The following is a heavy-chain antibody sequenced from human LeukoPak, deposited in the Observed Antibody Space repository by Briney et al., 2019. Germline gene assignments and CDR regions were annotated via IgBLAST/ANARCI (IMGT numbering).Heavy chain of an antibody. CDR3: ATSYYYDSSMSVDY. CDR2: IYYSGST. J-gene: IGHJ4*02. CDR1: GGSVSSGSYY. V-gene: IGHV4-61*01. D-gene: IGHD3-22*01. Sequence: SETLSLTCTVSGGSVSSGSYYWSWIRQPPGKGLEWIGYIYYSGSTSYNPSLKSRVTISVDTSKNQFSLKLSSVTAADTAVYYCATSYYYDSSMSVDYWGQGTLVTVSS.